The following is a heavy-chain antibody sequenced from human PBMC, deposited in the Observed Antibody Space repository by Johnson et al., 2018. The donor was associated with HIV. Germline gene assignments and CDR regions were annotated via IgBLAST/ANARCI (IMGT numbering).Heavy chain of an antibody. J-gene: IGHJ3*02. D-gene: IGHD4-23*01. V-gene: IGHV3-74*02. CDR1: GFTFSSNW. Sequence: VQLVESGGGLVQPGGSLRLSCAASGFTFSSNWMHWVRQAPGKGLVWVSRVNGDGSATTYADSVKGRFTISRDNSKNTLYLQMNSLRTEDTAVYYCANLGDYGGNNGFDIWGQGTMVTVSS. CDR2: VNGDGSAT. CDR3: ANLGDYGGNNGFDI.